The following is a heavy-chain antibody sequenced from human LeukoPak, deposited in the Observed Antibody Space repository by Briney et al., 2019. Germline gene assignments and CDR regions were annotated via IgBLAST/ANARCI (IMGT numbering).Heavy chain of an antibody. CDR1: GGSISSYY. CDR3: ARHLGYCSGINCYSYFDV. J-gene: IGHJ2*01. D-gene: IGHD2-2*01. CDR2: IHYSGST. V-gene: IGHV4-59*08. Sequence: SETLSLTCTVSGGSISSYYWSWIRQPPGKGLEWIGYIHYSGSTNYNPSLKSRVTISVDTSKNQFSLKLSSVTAADTAVYYCARHLGYCSGINCYSYFDVWGRGTWSLSPQ.